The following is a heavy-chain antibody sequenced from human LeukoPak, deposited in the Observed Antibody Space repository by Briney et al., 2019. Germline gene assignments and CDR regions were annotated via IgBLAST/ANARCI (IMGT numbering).Heavy chain of an antibody. CDR3: ATYSSSNGREFQY. CDR2: IQQHGSET. CDR1: GFTFSSYA. D-gene: IGHD2-2*01. V-gene: IGHV3-7*01. J-gene: IGHJ1*01. Sequence: GGSLRLSCAASGFTFSSYAMTWVRQAPGKGLEWVANIQQHGSETYYGDSVKGRFTISRDNAKNSLYLQMNSLRAEDTAVYYCATYSSSNGREFQYWGQGTLVTVSS.